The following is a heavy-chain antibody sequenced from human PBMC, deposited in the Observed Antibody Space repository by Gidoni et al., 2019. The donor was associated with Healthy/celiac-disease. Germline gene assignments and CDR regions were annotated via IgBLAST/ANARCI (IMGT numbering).Heavy chain of an antibody. Sequence: EVQLVPSGAAVKTPGESLKIYCKGSGYSFTSYWIGWVRQMPGKGLEWMGIIYPGDSDTRYSPSFQGQVTISADKSISTAYLQWSSLKASDTAMYYCARQATMVRGGYYYYYMDVWGKGTTVTVSS. CDR2: IYPGDSDT. J-gene: IGHJ6*03. V-gene: IGHV5-51*01. CDR3: ARQATMVRGGYYYYYMDV. CDR1: GYSFTSYW. D-gene: IGHD3-10*01.